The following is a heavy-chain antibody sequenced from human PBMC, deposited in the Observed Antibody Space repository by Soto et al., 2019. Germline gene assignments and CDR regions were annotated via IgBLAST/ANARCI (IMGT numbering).Heavy chain of an antibody. D-gene: IGHD3-22*01. V-gene: IGHV4-30-2*01. CDR3: ARARYYYDSSGSPRTTYYFDY. Sequence: QLQLQESGSGLVKPSQTLSLTCAVSGGSISSGGYSWSWIRQPPGKGLEWIGYIYHSGSTYYNPSLKSRVTISVDRSKNQFSLKLSSVTAADTAVYYCARARYYYDSSGSPRTTYYFDYWGHGTLVTVSS. CDR2: IYHSGST. CDR1: GGSISSGGYS. J-gene: IGHJ4*01.